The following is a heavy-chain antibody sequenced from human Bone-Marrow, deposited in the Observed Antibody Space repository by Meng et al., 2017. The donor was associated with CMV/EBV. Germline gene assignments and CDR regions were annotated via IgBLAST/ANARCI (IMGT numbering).Heavy chain of an antibody. CDR2: ISSSSSYI. V-gene: IGHV3-21*01. J-gene: IGHJ4*02. CDR1: GFTFSSYS. Sequence: GESLKISCAASGFTFSSYSMNWVRQAPGKGLEWVSSISSSSSYIYYADSVKGRFTISRDNAKNSLYLQMNSLRAEDTAVYYCARDSIHCSSTSCYIDYLGQGTLVTVSS. D-gene: IGHD2-2*01. CDR3: ARDSIHCSSTSCYIDY.